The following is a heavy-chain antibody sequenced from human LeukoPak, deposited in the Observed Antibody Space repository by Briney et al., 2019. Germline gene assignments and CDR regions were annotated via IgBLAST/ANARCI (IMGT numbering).Heavy chain of an antibody. CDR3: ARLPMVRGAVNWFDP. V-gene: IGHV5-51*01. Sequence: GASLKISCKGSGYSFTSYWIGWVRRMPGKGLEWMGIIYPGDSDTRYSPSFQGQVTISADKSISTAYLQWSSLKASDTAMYYCARLPMVRGAVNWFDPWGQGTLVTVSS. CDR2: IYPGDSDT. D-gene: IGHD3-10*01. CDR1: GYSFTSYW. J-gene: IGHJ5*02.